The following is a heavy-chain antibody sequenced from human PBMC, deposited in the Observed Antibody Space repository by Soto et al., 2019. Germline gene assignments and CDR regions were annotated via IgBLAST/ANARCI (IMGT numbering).Heavy chain of an antibody. CDR1: GFTFSSYW. D-gene: IGHD2-2*01. Sequence: GGSLRLSCAASGFTFSSYWMSWVRQAPGKGLEWVANIKQDGSEKYYVDSVKGRFTISRDNAKNSLYLQMNSLRAEDTAVYYCARVSIVVVPAAADGAFEIWGQGTMVTVSS. V-gene: IGHV3-7*01. CDR2: IKQDGSEK. CDR3: ARVSIVVVPAAADGAFEI. J-gene: IGHJ3*02.